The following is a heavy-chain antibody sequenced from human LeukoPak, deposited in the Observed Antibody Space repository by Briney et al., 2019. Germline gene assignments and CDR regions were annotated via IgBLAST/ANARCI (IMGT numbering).Heavy chain of an antibody. Sequence: SETLSLTCAVYGGSFSGYYWTWIRQPPGKGLEWIGEINHSGSTNYNPSLKSRVTMSVDRAKNQFSLNLSSVTAADTAVYYCARDHPGSSWYNYYMDVWGKGTTVTISS. J-gene: IGHJ6*03. D-gene: IGHD6-13*01. V-gene: IGHV4-34*01. CDR3: ARDHPGSSWYNYYMDV. CDR1: GGSFSGYY. CDR2: INHSGST.